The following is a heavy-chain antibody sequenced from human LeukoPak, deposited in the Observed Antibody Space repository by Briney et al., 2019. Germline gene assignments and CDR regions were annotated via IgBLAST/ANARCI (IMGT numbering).Heavy chain of an antibody. V-gene: IGHV4-59*11. J-gene: IGHJ4*02. CDR3: ARVDFWSGYQYYFDY. CDR2: IYYSGST. CDR1: GGSISSHY. D-gene: IGHD3-3*01. Sequence: SETLSLTCTVSGGSISSHYWSWIRQPPGKGLEWIGYIYYSGSTNYNPSLKSRVTISVDTSKNQFSLKLSSATAADTAVYYCARVDFWSGYQYYFDYWGQGTLVTVSS.